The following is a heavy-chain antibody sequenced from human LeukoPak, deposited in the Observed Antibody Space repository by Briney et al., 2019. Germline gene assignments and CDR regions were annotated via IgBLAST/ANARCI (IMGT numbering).Heavy chain of an antibody. V-gene: IGHV3-23*01. CDR1: GFTSSSYS. CDR2: ISGSGGST. J-gene: IGHJ4*02. CDR3: AKLVTGVYYFDY. D-gene: IGHD4-23*01. Sequence: GGSLRPSCAASGFTSSSYSTSCVRQAPREGLEWVSAISGSGGSTYYANSVKGRFTISRDNSKNTLYLQMNSLRAKDTAVYYCAKLVTGVYYFDYWGQGTLVTVSS.